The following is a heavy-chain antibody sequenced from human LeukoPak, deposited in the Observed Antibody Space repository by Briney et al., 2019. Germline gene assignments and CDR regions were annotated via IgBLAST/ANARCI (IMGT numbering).Heavy chain of an antibody. D-gene: IGHD5-24*01. CDR2: ISAYNGNT. Sequence: ASVKVSCKASGYTFISYGITWVRQAPGQGPEWMGWISAYNGNTNYALKFQGRVTMTTDTSTSTGYMELRSLKSDDTAVYYCARDRDGRIVTFDVWGQGTMVTVSS. V-gene: IGHV1-18*01. CDR1: GYTFISYG. J-gene: IGHJ3*01. CDR3: ARDRDGRIVTFDV.